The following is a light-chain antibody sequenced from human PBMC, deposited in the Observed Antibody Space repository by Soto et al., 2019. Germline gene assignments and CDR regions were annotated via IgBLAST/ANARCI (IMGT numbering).Light chain of an antibody. CDR1: QPVVLNY. V-gene: IGKV3-20*01. Sequence: VLTQSPDTLSLTPGEKVTLSCRAGQPVVLNYSGWHQQKPGQTPKLLVYAASSMDSGVPSRFSGSGSGTEFTLTISRLQPEDFAMYYCQQHDTPPITFGQGTRLEIK. CDR3: QQHDTPPIT. J-gene: IGKJ5*01. CDR2: AAS.